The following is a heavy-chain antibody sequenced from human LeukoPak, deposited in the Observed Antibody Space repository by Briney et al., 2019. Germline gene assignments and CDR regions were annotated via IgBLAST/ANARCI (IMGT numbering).Heavy chain of an antibody. J-gene: IGHJ4*02. D-gene: IGHD2-21*02. CDR2: ISYDGNTK. CDR1: GFTFSSYA. Sequence: PGGSLRLSCAASGFTFSSYAVHWVRQAPGKGLEWVAVISYDGNTKEYADSVKGRFTISRDNSKNTLYLQMNSLRVEDTAVYYCARTIVVVTGPWDCWGQGTLVTVSS. CDR3: ARTIVVVTGPWDC. V-gene: IGHV3-30*04.